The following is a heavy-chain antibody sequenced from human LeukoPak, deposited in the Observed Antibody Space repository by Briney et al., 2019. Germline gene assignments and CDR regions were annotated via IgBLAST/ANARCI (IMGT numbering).Heavy chain of an antibody. V-gene: IGHV3-74*01. J-gene: IGHJ4*02. CDR3: AREAKVGGALQY. Sequence: PGGSLRLSCAASGFTFSDYWMHWVRQAPGKGLVWVSRINTDGSFTRYADSVQGRFTISRDTAKNTLFLQMNSLRAEDTAVYYCAREAKVGGALQYWGQGILVIVSS. CDR2: INTDGSFT. CDR1: GFTFSDYW. D-gene: IGHD1-26*01.